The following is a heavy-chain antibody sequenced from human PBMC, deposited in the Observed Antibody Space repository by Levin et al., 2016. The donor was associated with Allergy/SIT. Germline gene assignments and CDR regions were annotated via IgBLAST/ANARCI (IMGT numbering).Heavy chain of an antibody. CDR1: GVSLNNRDYF. V-gene: IGHV4-39*01. CDR3: ARRTIKYAAVLIKGNWFDI. CDR2: IYYDGET. D-gene: IGHD2-8*01. Sequence: SETLSLTCTVSGVSLNNRDYFWGWIRQPPGKGLEWIGDIYYDGETLHNPPLKSRLNISVDMSKNQFSLHLTSVTAADTALYYCARRTIKYAAVLIKGNWFDIWGQGLGVTVSS. J-gene: IGHJ5*02.